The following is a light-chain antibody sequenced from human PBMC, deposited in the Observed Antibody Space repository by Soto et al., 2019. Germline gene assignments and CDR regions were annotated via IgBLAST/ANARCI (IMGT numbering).Light chain of an antibody. V-gene: IGKV4-1*01. J-gene: IGKJ2*01. CDR1: QSVLYSSNNKNY. CDR2: WAS. Sequence: DIVLTQSPDSLALSLGERATINCKSSQSVLYSSNNKNYLAWYQLKSGQPPKLLFYWASTRESGVPDRFSGSGSGTDFTLTISRLQAEDVSVYYCQQYYTPPHTFGQGTKLEIK. CDR3: QQYYTPPHT.